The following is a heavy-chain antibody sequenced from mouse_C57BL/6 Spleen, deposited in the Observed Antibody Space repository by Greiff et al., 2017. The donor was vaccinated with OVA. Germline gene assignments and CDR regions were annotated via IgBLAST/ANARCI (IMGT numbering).Heavy chain of an antibody. D-gene: IGHD2-3*01. CDR2: INPYNGGT. CDR1: GYTFTDYY. J-gene: IGHJ3*01. V-gene: IGHV1-19*01. CDR3: ARLDGYYPFAY. Sequence: EVKLMESGPVLVKPGASVKMSCKASGYTFTDYYMNWVKQSHGKSLEWIGVINPYNGGTSYNQKFKGKATLTVDKSSSTAYMELNSLTSEDSAVYYCARLDGYYPFAYWGQGTLVTVSA.